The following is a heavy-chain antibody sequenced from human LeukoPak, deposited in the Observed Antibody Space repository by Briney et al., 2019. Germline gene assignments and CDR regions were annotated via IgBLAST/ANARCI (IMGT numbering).Heavy chain of an antibody. CDR1: CYTFTSYG. V-gene: IGHV1-18*01. Sequence: VASVKVSCKASCYTFTSYGISWVLQAPGQGLEWMGWISAYNGNTNYAQKLQGRVTMTTDTSTSTAYMELRSLRSDDTAVYYCARVVTMIVVAPFDYWGQGTLVTVSS. D-gene: IGHD3-22*01. J-gene: IGHJ4*02. CDR3: ARVVTMIVVAPFDY. CDR2: ISAYNGNT.